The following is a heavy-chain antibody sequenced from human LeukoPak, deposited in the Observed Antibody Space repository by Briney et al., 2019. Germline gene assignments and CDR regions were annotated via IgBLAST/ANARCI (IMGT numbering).Heavy chain of an antibody. CDR1: GFKFDDYG. CDR2: ISWNGGNA. J-gene: IGHJ4*02. Sequence: GGSLRLSCAASGFKFDDYGMSWVRQAPGKGLEWVSGISWNGGNAGYTDSVKGRFTISRDNAKNSLFLQVNSLRADDTAFYYCAREGIYCVNGVCYLDYWGQGTLVTVSS. D-gene: IGHD2-8*01. CDR3: AREGIYCVNGVCYLDY. V-gene: IGHV3-20*04.